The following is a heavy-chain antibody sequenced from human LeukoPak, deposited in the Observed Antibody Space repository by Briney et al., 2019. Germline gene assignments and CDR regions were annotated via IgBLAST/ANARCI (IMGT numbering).Heavy chain of an antibody. V-gene: IGHV4-59*11. D-gene: IGHD6-25*01. CDR2: IFYSGTT. J-gene: IGHJ3*02. CDR1: GGSISGHY. CDR3: ARGGGPDAFDI. Sequence: SETLSLTCTVSGGSISGHYWSWIRQPPGKGLEWIGYIFYSGTTHYNSSLEGRLTISLDTSKKPFSLKLTSVTAADTAVYFCARGGGPDAFDIWGQGTMVSVSS.